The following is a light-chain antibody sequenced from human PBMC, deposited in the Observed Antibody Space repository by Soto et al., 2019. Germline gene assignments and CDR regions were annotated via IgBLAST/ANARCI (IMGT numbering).Light chain of an antibody. V-gene: IGLV2-14*01. CDR1: SSDVGGYNY. J-gene: IGLJ3*02. CDR3: SSYTGSSTLV. Sequence: QSALTQPASVSGSPGQSITISCTGTSSDVGGYNYVSWYQQHPGKAPNLMIYDVSNRPSGVSNRFSGSKSGNTASLTISGLQAEDEPDYYCSSYTGSSTLVFGGGTQLTVL. CDR2: DVS.